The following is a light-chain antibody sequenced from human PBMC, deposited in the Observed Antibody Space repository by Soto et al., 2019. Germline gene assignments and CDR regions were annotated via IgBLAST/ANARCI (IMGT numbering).Light chain of an antibody. CDR3: QQYNSYSPVT. CDR2: KAS. V-gene: IGKV1-5*03. J-gene: IGKJ3*01. Sequence: DIQMTQSPSTLSASVGDRVTITCRASQSISSWLAWYQQKPGKAPKLLIYKASNLESGVPSRFSGSGSGTAFNLTISSLQPADFATYYCQQYNSYSPVTFGPGTKVDIK. CDR1: QSISSW.